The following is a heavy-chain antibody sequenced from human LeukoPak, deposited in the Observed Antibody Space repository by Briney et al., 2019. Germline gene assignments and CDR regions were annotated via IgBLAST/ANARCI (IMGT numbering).Heavy chain of an antibody. V-gene: IGHV4-34*01. CDR1: GGSFSGYY. Sequence: SETLSLTCAVYGGSFSGYYWSWIRQPPGKGLEWIGEINHSGSTNYNPSLKSRVTISVDTSKNQFSLKLSSVTAADTAVYYCARGVSGIGVVFRGHSVAGMDVWGQGTTVTVSS. CDR3: ARGVSGIGVVFRGHSVAGMDV. J-gene: IGHJ6*02. D-gene: IGHD3-3*01. CDR2: INHSGST.